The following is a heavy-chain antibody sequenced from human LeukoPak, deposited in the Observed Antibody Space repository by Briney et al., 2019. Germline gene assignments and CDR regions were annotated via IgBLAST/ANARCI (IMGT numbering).Heavy chain of an antibody. CDR2: IHTSGST. CDR1: GGSINAYY. CDR3: ARYDSTWDNFDY. V-gene: IGHV4-4*07. J-gene: IGHJ4*02. D-gene: IGHD3-22*01. Sequence: SETLSLTCTVSGGSINAYYWTWIRQPAGEGLEWIGRIHTSGSTYYNPSLKGRALMTLDKPNNQFSLELKSFTAADTAVYYCARYDSTWDNFDYWGQGTLVTVSS.